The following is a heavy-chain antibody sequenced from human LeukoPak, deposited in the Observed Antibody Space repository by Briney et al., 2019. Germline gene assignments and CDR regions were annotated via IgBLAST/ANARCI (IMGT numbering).Heavy chain of an antibody. CDR2: IYPGDSDT. CDR3: ARLDGDGYNSGYYYYYGMDV. D-gene: IGHD5-24*01. V-gene: IGHV5-51*01. Sequence: GESLKISCKGSGCSFASYWIGWVRQMPGKGLEWMGIIYPGDSDTRYSPSFQGQVTISADKSISTAYLQWSSLKASDTAMYYCARLDGDGYNSGYYYYYGMDVWGQGTTVTVSS. CDR1: GCSFASYW. J-gene: IGHJ6*02.